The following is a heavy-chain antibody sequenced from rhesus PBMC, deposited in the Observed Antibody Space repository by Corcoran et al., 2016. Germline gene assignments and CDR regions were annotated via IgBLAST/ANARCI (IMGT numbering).Heavy chain of an antibody. J-gene: IGHJ4*01. CDR2: SSGSSGST. D-gene: IGHD5-24*01. CDR1: GGSFSGYS. Sequence: QVQLQESGPGLVKPSETLSLTCAVSGGSFSGYSWGWIRQPPGKGLEWIGDSSGSSGSTDYNPSLKSRVTIATDTSKNQFSLKLSSVTAADTAVYYCARHGYNDYWGQGVLVTVSS. CDR3: ARHGYNDY. V-gene: IGHV4-165*01.